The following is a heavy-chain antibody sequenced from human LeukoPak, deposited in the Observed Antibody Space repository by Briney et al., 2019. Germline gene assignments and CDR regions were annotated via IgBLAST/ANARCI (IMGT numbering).Heavy chain of an antibody. Sequence: SETLSLTCTVSGYSISSGYYWGWIRQPPGKGLEWIGYSYHGGSTHYNPSLQSRVTISVDRSKKQFSLNLHPVTAADTAVYYCARMVVDVTRWFDPWGQGTLVTVSS. D-gene: IGHD2-15*01. CDR1: GYSISSGYY. CDR2: SYHGGST. V-gene: IGHV4-38-2*02. CDR3: ARMVVDVTRWFDP. J-gene: IGHJ5*02.